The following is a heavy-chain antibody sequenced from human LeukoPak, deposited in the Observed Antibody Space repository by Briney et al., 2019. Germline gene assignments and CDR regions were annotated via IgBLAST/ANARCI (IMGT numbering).Heavy chain of an antibody. Sequence: GGSLRLSCAASGFTFSGTGMHWVGQASGRGREWVGRTRSKANSYATAYAASVKGTFTISRDASKNTAYLQMNSLKTEDTAVYYCNSWVGNYDMLTGSKGLDAFDIWGQGTMVTVSS. CDR3: NSWVGNYDMLTGSKGLDAFDI. J-gene: IGHJ3*02. CDR1: GFTFSGTG. V-gene: IGHV3-73*01. CDR2: TRSKANSYAT. D-gene: IGHD3-9*01.